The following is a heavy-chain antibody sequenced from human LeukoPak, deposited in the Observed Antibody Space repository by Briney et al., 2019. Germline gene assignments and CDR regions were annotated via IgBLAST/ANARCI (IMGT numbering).Heavy chain of an antibody. CDR2: IRYDGSYK. V-gene: IGHV3-30*02. J-gene: IGHJ3*02. D-gene: IGHD3-3*01. CDR3: AKAPYYDFWRDYPLGAFDI. CDR1: GFTFSSYS. Sequence: PGGSLRLSRAASGFTFSSYSMNWVRQTPDKGLEWVAFIRYDGSYKDYTDSVKGRFSISRDNSKNILYLQMNSLRAEDTAVYYCAKAPYYDFWRDYPLGAFDIWGQGTLVTVSS.